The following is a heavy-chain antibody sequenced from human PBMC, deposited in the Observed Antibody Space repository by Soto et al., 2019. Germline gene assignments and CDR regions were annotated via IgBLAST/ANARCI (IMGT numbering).Heavy chain of an antibody. D-gene: IGHD2-2*01. CDR1: GDSVSSNSAA. CDR2: TYYRSKWYN. J-gene: IGHJ5*02. Sequence: PSQTLSLTCAISGDSVSSNSAAWNWIRQSPSRGLEWLGRTYYRSKWYNDYAVSVKSRITINPDTSKNQFSLQLNSVTPEDTAVYYCARAHLRTALGYCSSTSCYVYWFDPWGQGTLVTVSS. V-gene: IGHV6-1*01. CDR3: ARAHLRTALGYCSSTSCYVYWFDP.